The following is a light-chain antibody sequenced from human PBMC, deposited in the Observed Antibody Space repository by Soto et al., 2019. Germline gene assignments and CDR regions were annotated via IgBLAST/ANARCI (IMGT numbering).Light chain of an antibody. CDR2: GAS. J-gene: IGKJ3*01. CDR3: QQYGSSPLT. Sequence: IVLTQSTGTLSLSPGERATLSCRASQSVSSSYLAWYQQKPGQAPRLLIYGASSRATGIPDRFSGSGSGTDFTLTISRLEPEDFAVYYCQQYGSSPLTFGPGTKVDN. V-gene: IGKV3-20*01. CDR1: QSVSSSY.